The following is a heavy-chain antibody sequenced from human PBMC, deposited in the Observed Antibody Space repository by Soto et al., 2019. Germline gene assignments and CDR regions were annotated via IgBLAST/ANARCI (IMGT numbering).Heavy chain of an antibody. CDR1: GYSFTSYW. D-gene: IGHD6-13*01. J-gene: IGHJ6*02. V-gene: IGHV5-51*01. CDR3: ARTAAAGKYYYGMDV. Sequence: GESLKISCKGSGYSFTSYWIGWVRQMPGKGLECMGIIYPGDSDTRYSPSFQGQVTISADKSISTAYLKWSSLKASDTAMYYCARTAAAGKYYYGMDVWGQGTTVTVSS. CDR2: IYPGDSDT.